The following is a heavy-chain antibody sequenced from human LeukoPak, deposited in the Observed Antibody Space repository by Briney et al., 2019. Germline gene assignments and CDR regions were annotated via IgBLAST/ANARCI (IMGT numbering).Heavy chain of an antibody. CDR2: INHSGST. V-gene: IGHV4-34*01. Sequence: PSETLSLTCAVYGGPFSPYYWSWIRQPPGKGLEWIGEINHSGSTNYNPSLKSRVTISVDTSKNQFSLRLSPVTAADTAVYYCARGGFYCGGDCYVDYWGQGTLVTVSS. CDR3: ARGGFYCGGDCYVDY. D-gene: IGHD2-21*02. CDR1: GGPFSPYY. J-gene: IGHJ4*02.